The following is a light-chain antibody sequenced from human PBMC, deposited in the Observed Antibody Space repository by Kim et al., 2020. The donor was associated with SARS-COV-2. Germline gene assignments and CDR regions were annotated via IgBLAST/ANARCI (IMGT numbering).Light chain of an antibody. CDR3: QTWDTGVRL. CDR2: LDSDGSH. J-gene: IGLJ3*02. CDR1: SGHSSYA. Sequence: QLVLTQPPSASASLGASVKLTCTLSSGHSSYAIAWHQQQPEKGPRFLMKLDSDGSHNKGDGIPDRFSGSSSGAERYLTISSLQSEDEADYYCQTWDTGVRLFGGGTQLTVL. V-gene: IGLV4-69*01.